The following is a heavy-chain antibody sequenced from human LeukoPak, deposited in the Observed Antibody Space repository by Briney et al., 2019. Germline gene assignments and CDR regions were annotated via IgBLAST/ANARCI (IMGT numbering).Heavy chain of an antibody. J-gene: IGHJ4*02. CDR3: AKGIAAAAGQFDY. CDR1: GFTFDDYA. V-gene: IGHV3-9*01. CDR2: ISWNSGSI. D-gene: IGHD6-13*01. Sequence: PGRSLRLSCAASGFTFDDYAMHWVRQAPGKGLEWVSGISWNSGSIGYADSMKGRFTISRDNAKNSLCLQMNSLRAEDTALYYCAKGIAAAAGQFDYWGQGTLVTVSS.